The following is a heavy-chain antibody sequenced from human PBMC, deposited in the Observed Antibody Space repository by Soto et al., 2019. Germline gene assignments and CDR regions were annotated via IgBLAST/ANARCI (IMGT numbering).Heavy chain of an antibody. J-gene: IGHJ4*02. CDR1: GFTFSYYP. V-gene: IGHV3-21*06. CDR2: ISGIRDYI. Sequence: PGESLKICCAASGFTFSYYPLHWVRRAPGKGLEWVSSISGIRDYIRYADSVKGRFTISRDNAKTSLYLQMNSLTAEDTAVYYCAREGVHNYTEYYFDYWGQGTLVTVSS. CDR3: AREGVHNYTEYYFDY. D-gene: IGHD3-10*01.